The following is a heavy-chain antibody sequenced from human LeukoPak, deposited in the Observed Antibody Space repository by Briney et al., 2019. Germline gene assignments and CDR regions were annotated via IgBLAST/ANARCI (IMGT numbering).Heavy chain of an antibody. J-gene: IGHJ4*02. V-gene: IGHV3-73*01. CDR3: VRDFEWSFDT. CDR2: IRSTANGYAT. Sequence: GGSLRLSCAASGFTFSGSALHWVRQASGKGLEWVGRIRSTANGYATAYAASVKGRFTISRDDSKNTAYLQMNSLRPEDTALYYCVRDFEWSFDTWDQGTLVTVSS. D-gene: IGHD3-9*01. CDR1: GFTFSGSA.